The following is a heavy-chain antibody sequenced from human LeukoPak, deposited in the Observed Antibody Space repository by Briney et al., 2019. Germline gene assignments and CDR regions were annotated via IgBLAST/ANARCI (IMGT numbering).Heavy chain of an antibody. D-gene: IGHD1-26*01. CDR1: EFTFSSYW. CDR3: ARVGGSYSGRYYYYMDV. CDR2: IKQDGSEK. J-gene: IGHJ6*03. Sequence: GGSLRLSCAAPEFTFSSYWMSWVRQAPGKGLEWVANIKQDGSEKYYVDSVKGRFTISRDNAKNSLYLQMNSLRAEDTAVYYCARVGGSYSGRYYYYMDVWAKGPRSPSP. V-gene: IGHV3-7*01.